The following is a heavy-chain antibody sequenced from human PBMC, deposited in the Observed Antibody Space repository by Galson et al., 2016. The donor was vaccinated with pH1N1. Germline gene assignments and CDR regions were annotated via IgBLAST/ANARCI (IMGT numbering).Heavy chain of an antibody. CDR2: IKQDGSEI. D-gene: IGHD6-13*01. CDR3: VRAIGGAASY. CDR1: GFSFSDYW. Sequence: SLRLSCAASGFSFSDYWISWVRQAPGKGLEWVANIKQDGSEIYYVDSVKGRCIISRDNAKNSVSLQMNSLRVEDTGVYYCVRAIGGAASYWGQGTLVTVSS. V-gene: IGHV3-7*01. J-gene: IGHJ4*02.